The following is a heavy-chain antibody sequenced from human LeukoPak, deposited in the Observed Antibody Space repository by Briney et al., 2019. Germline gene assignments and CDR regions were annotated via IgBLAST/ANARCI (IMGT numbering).Heavy chain of an antibody. CDR1: GFTFSSYG. D-gene: IGHD3-3*01. CDR2: IRYDGSNK. V-gene: IGHV3-30*02. CDR3: AKDATYYDFWSGETWFDP. Sequence: GGSLRLSCAASGFTFSSYGMHWVRQAPGKGLEWVAFIRYDGSNKYYADSVKGRFTISRDNSKNTLYLQMNSLRAEDTAVYYCAKDATYYDFWSGETWFDPWGQGTLVTVSS. J-gene: IGHJ5*02.